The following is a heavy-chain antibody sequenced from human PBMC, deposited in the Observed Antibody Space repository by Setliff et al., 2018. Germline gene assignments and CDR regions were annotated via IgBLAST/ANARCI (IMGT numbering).Heavy chain of an antibody. D-gene: IGHD4-4*01. J-gene: IGHJ6*03. CDR3: ARVDYSPINYYYYYMDV. V-gene: IGHV4-39*07. Sequence: PSETLSLTCTVSGGSISSSSYYWGWIRQPPGKGLEWIGSIYYSGSTYYNPSLKSRVTISVDTSKNQFSLKLSSVTAADTAVYYCARVDYSPINYYYYYMDVWDKGTTVTVSS. CDR2: IYYSGST. CDR1: GGSISSSSYY.